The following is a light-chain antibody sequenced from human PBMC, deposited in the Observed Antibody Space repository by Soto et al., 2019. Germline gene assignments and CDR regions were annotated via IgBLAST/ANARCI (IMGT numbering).Light chain of an antibody. Sequence: EIVLTQSPVTLSLSPGEGATVSCRASQSVSSHLAWYQQKRGQAPRLLIYDASSRASGIPARFSGRGSGTDFTLTISYLEPEDFAIYYCQQGGNWPLTFGQGTRLEIK. CDR2: DAS. J-gene: IGKJ5*01. CDR1: QSVSSH. CDR3: QQGGNWPLT. V-gene: IGKV3-11*01.